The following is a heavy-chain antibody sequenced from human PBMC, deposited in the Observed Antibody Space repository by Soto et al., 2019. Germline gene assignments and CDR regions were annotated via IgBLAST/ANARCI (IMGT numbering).Heavy chain of an antibody. D-gene: IGHD5-12*01. CDR3: ATVQTWGYSGYDSDYYYYGMDV. V-gene: IGHV1-69*13. Sequence: SVKVSCKASGGTFSSYAISWVRQAPGQGLEWMGGIIPIFGTANYAQKFQGRVTITADESTSTAYMELSSLRSEDTAVYYCATVQTWGYSGYDSDYYYYGMDVWGQGTTVTVSS. CDR2: IIPIFGTA. J-gene: IGHJ6*02. CDR1: GGTFSSYA.